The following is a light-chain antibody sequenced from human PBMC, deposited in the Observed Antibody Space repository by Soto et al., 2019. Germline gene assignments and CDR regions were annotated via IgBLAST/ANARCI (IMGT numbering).Light chain of an antibody. J-gene: IGLJ3*02. CDR1: SNDVGGFNF. V-gene: IGLV2-14*01. Sequence: QSALTQPASVSGSPGQSITISCTGSSNDVGGFNFVSWYQQHPGKAPKDIIYEVSNRPSGVSDRFSGSKSGNTASLTISGLQAEDEADYYCNSYTTTSARVFGGGTKVTVL. CDR2: EVS. CDR3: NSYTTTSARV.